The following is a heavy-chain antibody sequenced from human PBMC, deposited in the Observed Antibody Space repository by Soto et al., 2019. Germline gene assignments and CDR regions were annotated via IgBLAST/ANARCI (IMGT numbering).Heavy chain of an antibody. D-gene: IGHD3-22*01. CDR2: MNPGSGDT. V-gene: IGHV1-8*01. CDR1: GYSFTNND. Sequence: ASVKVSCKASGYSFTNNDVSWVRQATGQGLEWMGWMNPGSGDTGYAQKFQGRVTMTRDISIATAYMELSSLRSDDTAVYYCAREYYDSSGYREYYFDYWGQGTLVTVSS. J-gene: IGHJ4*02. CDR3: AREYYDSSGYREYYFDY.